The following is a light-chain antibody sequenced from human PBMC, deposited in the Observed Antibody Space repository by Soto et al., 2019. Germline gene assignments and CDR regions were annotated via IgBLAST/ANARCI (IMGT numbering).Light chain of an antibody. CDR2: DAS. CDR1: QDIRNY. J-gene: IGKJ4*01. CDR3: LQDYVYPLT. Sequence: IKMTQSRSSLSASVGDRVTLTCRASQDIRNYLSWYQQKPGKAPKLLIYDASSLQTGVPSRFSGSGSGTDFTLTISCLQPEDFATYYCLQDYVYPLTFGGGTKV. V-gene: IGKV1-6*01.